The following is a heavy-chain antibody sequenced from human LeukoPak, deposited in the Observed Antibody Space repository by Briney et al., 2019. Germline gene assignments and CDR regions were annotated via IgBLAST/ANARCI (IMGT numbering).Heavy chain of an antibody. CDR3: AKHRGQYFDC. V-gene: IGHV3-23*01. Sequence: PGGSLRRSCAASGFTFSSYAMSWVRQAPGKGLEWVSAISDRGSSTYYADSVKGRFTISRDNSKNTLYLQMNSLRAEDTALYYCAKHRGQYFDCWGQGTLVTVSS. D-gene: IGHD5-12*01. CDR1: GFTFSSYA. J-gene: IGHJ4*02. CDR2: ISDRGSST.